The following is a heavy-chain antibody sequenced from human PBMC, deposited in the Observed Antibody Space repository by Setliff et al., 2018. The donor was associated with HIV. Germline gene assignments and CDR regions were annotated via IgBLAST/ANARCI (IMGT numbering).Heavy chain of an antibody. CDR3: ARIFDSSGYHDF. CDR2: INANSGGT. D-gene: IGHD3-22*01. J-gene: IGHJ4*02. Sequence: GASVKVSCKASGYTFTDHYIHWVRQAPGQGLEWLGRINANSGGTDYAQKFKGRVTMTRDTPTNTAYMEVTRLRSYDTAVYFCARIFDSSGYHDFWGQGTLVTVSS. CDR1: GYTFTDHY. V-gene: IGHV1-2*06.